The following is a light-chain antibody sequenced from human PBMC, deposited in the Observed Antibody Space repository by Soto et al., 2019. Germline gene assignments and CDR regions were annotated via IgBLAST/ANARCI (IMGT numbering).Light chain of an antibody. CDR3: QQRSNWPLT. J-gene: IGKJ5*01. CDR1: QSVSSY. CDR2: DAS. Sequence: EIVMTQSPATLSVSPGERATLSCRASQSVSSYFAWYQQKPGQAPNLLIYDASNRATGIPARFSGSGSGTDFTLTISSLEPEDFAVYYCQQRSNWPLTFGQGTRLEI. V-gene: IGKV3-11*01.